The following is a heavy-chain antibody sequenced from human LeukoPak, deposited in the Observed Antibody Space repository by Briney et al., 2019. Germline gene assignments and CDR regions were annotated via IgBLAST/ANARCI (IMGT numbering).Heavy chain of an antibody. V-gene: IGHV4-31*03. CDR2: IYYSGST. CDR3: ARSIVVVIPRFDP. D-gene: IGHD3-22*01. CDR1: GGSISSGGYY. Sequence: SETLSLTCNVSGGSISSGGYYWSWIRQHPGKGLEWIGYIYYSGSTYYNPSLKSRVTISVDTSKNQFSLKLSSVTAADTAVYYCARSIVVVIPRFDPWGQGTLVTVSS. J-gene: IGHJ5*02.